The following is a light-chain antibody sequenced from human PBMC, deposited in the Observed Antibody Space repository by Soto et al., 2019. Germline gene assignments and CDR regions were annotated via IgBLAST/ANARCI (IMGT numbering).Light chain of an antibody. V-gene: IGKV1-9*01. CDR3: QQYHNWPIT. CDR2: AAS. J-gene: IGKJ5*01. Sequence: DIQMTQSPSSLSASIGYRFTITCRASQTVNTYLHWYQQKPGKAPKLLIYAASTLQSGVPLRFSGSGSGTSFTLTISSLQSEDFAVYYCQQYHNWPITFGQGTRLEIK. CDR1: QTVNTY.